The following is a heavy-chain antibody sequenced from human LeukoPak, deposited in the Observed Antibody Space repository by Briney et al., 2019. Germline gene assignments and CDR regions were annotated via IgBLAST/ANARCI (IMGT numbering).Heavy chain of an antibody. Sequence: PGGSLRLSCAASELTVSGDYMSWLRQAPGKGLEWVSIIYRSGNTYYADSVKGRFTISRDNAKNSLYLQMKSLRAEDTALYYCARDSDYYSSGWSPWDYWGQGTLVTVSS. CDR3: ARDSDYYSSGWSPWDY. V-gene: IGHV3-53*01. CDR2: IYRSGNT. D-gene: IGHD6-19*01. CDR1: ELTVSGDY. J-gene: IGHJ4*02.